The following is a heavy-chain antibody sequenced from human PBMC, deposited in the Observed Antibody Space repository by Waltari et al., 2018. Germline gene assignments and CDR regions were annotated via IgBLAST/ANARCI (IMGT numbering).Heavy chain of an antibody. CDR2: IYHSGST. V-gene: IGHV4-38-2*02. CDR3: ARDTPAPRITGATSVDY. Sequence: QVQLQESGPGLVKPSETLSLTCAVSGYSISSGYYWGWSRQPPGKGLEWIGSIYHSGSTVTTPPPKSRDTNAVDTSKNPFSLKLSSVTAADTAVYYCARDTPAPRITGATSVDYWGQGTLVTVSS. J-gene: IGHJ4*02. CDR1: GYSISSGYY. D-gene: IGHD1-20*01.